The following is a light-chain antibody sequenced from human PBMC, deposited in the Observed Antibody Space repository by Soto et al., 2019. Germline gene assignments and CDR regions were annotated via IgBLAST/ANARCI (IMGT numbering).Light chain of an antibody. Sequence: QSVLTQPASVSGSPGQSITISCTGTTSDVGRYNYVSWHQQHPGKAPKLLIFDVSNRPSGVSDRFSGSKSGNTASLTISGLQAEDEADYYCTSYTTGTTWVFGGGPKLTVL. J-gene: IGLJ3*02. CDR2: DVS. V-gene: IGLV2-14*01. CDR3: TSYTTGTTWV. CDR1: TSDVGRYNY.